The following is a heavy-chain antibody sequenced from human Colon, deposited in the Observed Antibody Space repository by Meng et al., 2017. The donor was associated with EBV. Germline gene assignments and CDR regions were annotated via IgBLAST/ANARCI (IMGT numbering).Heavy chain of an antibody. CDR3: ASLGWEPPTDC. CDR1: GFNFNDYY. J-gene: IGHJ4*02. Sequence: HVYLVESGGGFVKPGGSLSLSCAASGFNFNDYYMTWIRQAPGKGLEWVAFISKMGDGISYAESVRGRFTISRDSATHSLYLQMNSLRAEDTAVYYCASLGWEPPTDCWGQGTLVTVSS. V-gene: IGHV3-11*01. D-gene: IGHD1-26*01. CDR2: ISKMGDGI.